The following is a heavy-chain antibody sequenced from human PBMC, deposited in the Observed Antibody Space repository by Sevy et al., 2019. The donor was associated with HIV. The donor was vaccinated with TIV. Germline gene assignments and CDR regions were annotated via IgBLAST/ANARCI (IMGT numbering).Heavy chain of an antibody. V-gene: IGHV4-34*01. CDR2: INHSGST. Sequence: SETLSLTCAVYGGSFSGYYWSWIRQPPGKGLEWIGEINHSGSTNYNPSLKSRVTISVDTSKNQFSLKLSSVTAADTALYYCAHCSGGSSLYPYWGQGTLVTVSS. D-gene: IGHD2-15*01. CDR3: AHCSGGSSLYPY. CDR1: GGSFSGYY. J-gene: IGHJ4*02.